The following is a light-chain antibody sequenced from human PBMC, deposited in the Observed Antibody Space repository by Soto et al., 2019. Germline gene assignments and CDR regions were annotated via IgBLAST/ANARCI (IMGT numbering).Light chain of an antibody. V-gene: IGKV1-5*01. CDR2: DAS. J-gene: IGKJ1*01. CDR1: QSISYW. Sequence: DVQVAQYTSAECGAGGDSGTRTCRASQSISYWLAWFQQKPGKAPKVLIYDASSLESGVPSRFSGSGSGTEFTLTISSLQPDHFATYNSQQYQSYWTFPQGTKVDIK. CDR3: QQYQSYWT.